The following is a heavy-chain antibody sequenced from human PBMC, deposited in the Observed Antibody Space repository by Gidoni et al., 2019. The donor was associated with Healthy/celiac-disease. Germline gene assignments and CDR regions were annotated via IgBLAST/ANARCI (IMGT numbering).Heavy chain of an antibody. Sequence: QITVKESGPTLVTPTQTSTLSCTWSGFTRSTSGVGVGWIRQPPGKALEWLALIYWDDDKRYSPSLKSRLTITKDTSKNQVVLTMTNMDPVDTATYYCAHYYDILTYFDYWGQGTLVTVSS. CDR1: GFTRSTSGVG. CDR2: IYWDDDK. D-gene: IGHD3-9*01. CDR3: AHYYDILTYFDY. V-gene: IGHV2-5*02. J-gene: IGHJ4*02.